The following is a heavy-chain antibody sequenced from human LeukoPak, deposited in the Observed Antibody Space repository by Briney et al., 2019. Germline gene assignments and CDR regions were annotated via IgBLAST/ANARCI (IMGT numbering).Heavy chain of an antibody. V-gene: IGHV4-59*01. CDR1: GGSISSYY. D-gene: IGHD5-24*01. J-gene: IGHJ4*02. Sequence: SETLSLTCTVSGGSISSYYWSWIRQPPEKGLEWIGYIYYNGRTTYNPSLASRVTISLDTSKNQFSLNLNSVTAADTAVYYCARDSGYNFDSWGQGTLVTVSS. CDR2: IYYNGRT. CDR3: ARDSGYNFDS.